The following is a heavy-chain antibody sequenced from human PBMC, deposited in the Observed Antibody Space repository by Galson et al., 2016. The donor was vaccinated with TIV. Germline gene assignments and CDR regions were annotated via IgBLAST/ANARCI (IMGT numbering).Heavy chain of an antibody. CDR1: GFTFGVYV. D-gene: IGHD2/OR15-2a*01. CDR2: ISGSGGSV. Sequence: SLRLSCAASGFTFGVYVMTWVRQAPGKGLEWMSNISGSGGSVSYADSVKGRFTISRDNSKNTLYLQMNGLRADDKAVYYCAKSGTNRIDLWGQGTLVSVFS. J-gene: IGHJ5*02. CDR3: AKSGTNRIDL. V-gene: IGHV3-23*01.